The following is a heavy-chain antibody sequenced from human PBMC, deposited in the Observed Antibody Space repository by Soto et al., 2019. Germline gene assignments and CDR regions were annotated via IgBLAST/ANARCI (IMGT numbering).Heavy chain of an antibody. CDR3: ARMATFGSLNWFDP. CDR2: MNPGSGDT. D-gene: IGHD3-16*01. CDR1: GYSFTNND. Sequence: QVQLVQSGADVREPGASVKVSCKASGYSFTNNDVTWVRQATGQGLEWMGWMNPGSGDTGYAQKFQGRVTMTRDISIATAYMELSSLRSDDTAIYYCARMATFGSLNWFDPWGQGTLVTVSS. V-gene: IGHV1-8*01. J-gene: IGHJ5*02.